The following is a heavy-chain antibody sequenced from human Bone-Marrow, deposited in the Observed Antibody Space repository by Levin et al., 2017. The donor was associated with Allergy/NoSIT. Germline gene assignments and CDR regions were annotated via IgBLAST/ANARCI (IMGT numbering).Heavy chain of an antibody. D-gene: IGHD6-19*01. V-gene: IGHV3-23*01. J-gene: IGHJ4*02. CDR1: TFSFSSYA. CDR3: ATLNPPYTSAWYRGVLDS. CDR2: ISGSGGTT. Sequence: PGGSLRLSCVVSTFSFSSYAMAWVRQTPGKGLEWISTISGSGGTTYYADSVRGRFTISRDNSKNTIYLEMDSLRAEDTAVYYCATLNPPYTSAWYRGVLDSWGQGTLVTVSS.